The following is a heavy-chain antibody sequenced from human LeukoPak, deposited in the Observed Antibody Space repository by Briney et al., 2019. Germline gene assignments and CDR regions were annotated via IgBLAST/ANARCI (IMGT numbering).Heavy chain of an antibody. D-gene: IGHD4-17*01. V-gene: IGHV3-64*01. CDR2: ISSNGGST. CDR1: GFTFSSYA. Sequence: GGSLRLSCAASGFTFSSYAMHWVRQAPGKGLEYVSAISSNGGSTYYANSVKGRFTISRDNSKNTLYLQMGSLRAEDMAVYYCARAIYGDAPDDGGNYWGQGTLVTVSS. CDR3: ARAIYGDAPDDGGNY. J-gene: IGHJ4*02.